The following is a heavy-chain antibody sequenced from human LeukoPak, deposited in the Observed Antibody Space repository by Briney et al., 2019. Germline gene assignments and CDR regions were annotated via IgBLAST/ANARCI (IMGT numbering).Heavy chain of an antibody. CDR1: GFTFGGYA. V-gene: IGHV3-74*01. D-gene: IGHD1-26*01. CDR2: INSDGSST. J-gene: IGHJ4*02. Sequence: GGSLRLSCTASGFTFGGYAMTWVRQAPGKGLVWVSRINSDGSSTSYADSVKGRFTISRDNAKNTLYLQMNSLRAEDTAVYYCARDLRIVGAPEGSWGQGTLVTVSS. CDR3: ARDLRIVGAPEGS.